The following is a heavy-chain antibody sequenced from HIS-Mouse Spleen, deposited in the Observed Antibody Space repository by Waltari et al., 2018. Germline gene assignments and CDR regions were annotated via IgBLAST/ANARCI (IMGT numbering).Heavy chain of an antibody. V-gene: IGHV4-31*03. Sequence: QVQLQESGPGLVKPSQTLSLTCTVSGGPISSGGYYWSWIRQHPGKGLEWIGYIYYSGSTYYNPSLKSRVTISVDTSKNQFSLKLSSVTAADTAVYYCARHGELGGWYFDLWGRGTLVTVSS. CDR2: IYYSGST. D-gene: IGHD7-27*01. CDR1: GGPISSGGYY. J-gene: IGHJ2*01. CDR3: ARHGELGGWYFDL.